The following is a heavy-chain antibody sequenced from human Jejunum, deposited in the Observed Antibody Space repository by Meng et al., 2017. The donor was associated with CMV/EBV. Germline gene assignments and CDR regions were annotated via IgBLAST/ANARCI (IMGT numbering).Heavy chain of an antibody. V-gene: IGHV4-30-4*01. CDR2: TYYSGAT. D-gene: IGHD1-7*01. CDR3: VRDNTVTGTMDS. Sequence: SGGSINNGDYYWSWIRQAPGKGLECLGFTYYSGATYSSPSLRGRLTISIDTSRNQFSLKLRSVTAADTAVYYCVRDNTVTGTMDSWGQGTLVTVSS. CDR1: GGSINNGDYY. J-gene: IGHJ5*02.